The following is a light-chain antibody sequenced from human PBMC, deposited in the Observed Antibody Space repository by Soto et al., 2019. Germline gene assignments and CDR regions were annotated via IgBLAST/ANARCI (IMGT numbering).Light chain of an antibody. V-gene: IGLV1-40*01. CDR2: GNS. J-gene: IGLJ2*01. Sequence: QSVRTQPPSVSGAPGQRVTISWTGSSSNIGAGYDVHWYQQLPGTAPKLLIYGNSNRPSGVPDRFSGSKSGTSASLAITGLQAEDEADYYCQSYDSSLSGSIFGGGTKLTVL. CDR1: SSNIGAGYD. CDR3: QSYDSSLSGSI.